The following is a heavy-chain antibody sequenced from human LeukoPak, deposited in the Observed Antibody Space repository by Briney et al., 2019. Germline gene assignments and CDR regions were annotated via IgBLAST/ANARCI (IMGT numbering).Heavy chain of an antibody. CDR3: AKGYTEGGFDY. Sequence: PGGSLRLSCAASGFTFSSNGMNWVRQAPGKGLEWVSYISATGCTIYYADSVKGRFTISRDNAKNSLYPQMNSLRAEDTAVYYCAKGYTEGGFDYWGQGTLVTVSS. V-gene: IGHV3-48*03. J-gene: IGHJ4*02. D-gene: IGHD2-2*02. CDR2: ISATGCTI. CDR1: GFTFSSNG.